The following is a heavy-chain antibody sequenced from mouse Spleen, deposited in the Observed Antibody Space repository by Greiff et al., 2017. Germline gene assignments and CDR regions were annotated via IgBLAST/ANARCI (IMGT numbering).Heavy chain of an antibody. V-gene: IGHV5-9*04. CDR1: GFTFSNYA. CDR2: ISSGGGNT. D-gene: IGHD2-10*01. CDR3: ARREAYYGDFDY. J-gene: IGHJ2*01. Sequence: EVKLVESGGGLVKLGGSLKLSCAASGFTFSNYAMSWVRQTPEKRLEWVATISSGGGNTYYPDSVKGRFTISRDNAKNTLYLQMSSLKSEDTAMYYCARREAYYGDFDYWGQGTTLTVSS.